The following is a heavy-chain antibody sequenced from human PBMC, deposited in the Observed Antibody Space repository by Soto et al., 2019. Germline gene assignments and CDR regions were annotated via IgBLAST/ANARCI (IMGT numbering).Heavy chain of an antibody. J-gene: IGHJ3*02. V-gene: IGHV3-33*02. D-gene: IGHD3-22*01. CDR3: ARDYRDSSGYYYVGAFDI. Sequence: GGSLRLSCAASGFMFSVYGMHWVRQAPGKGLEWVAIIYYGGSNDYYADSAKGRFTISRDNSKNTLFLQMNSLRAEDTAVYYFARDYRDSSGYYYVGAFDIWGQGTMVTVSS. CDR2: IYYGGSND. CDR1: GFMFSVYG.